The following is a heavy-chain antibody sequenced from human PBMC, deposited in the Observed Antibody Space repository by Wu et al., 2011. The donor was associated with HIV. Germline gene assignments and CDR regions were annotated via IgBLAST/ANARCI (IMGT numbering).Heavy chain of an antibody. J-gene: IGHJ6*03. CDR3: ARPAMEYGSGSESHMDV. V-gene: IGHV5-51*03. CDR2: IYPGDSDT. D-gene: IGHD3-10*01. Sequence: VQLVQSGAEVKKPGESLKISCKGSGYSFSTYWIAWVRQMPGKGLEWMGVIYPGDSDTRYSPSFQGQVTISADKSITTAYLQWSSLKASDTAMYYCARPAMEYGSGSESHMDVWGKGTTVTVSS. CDR1: GYSFSTYW.